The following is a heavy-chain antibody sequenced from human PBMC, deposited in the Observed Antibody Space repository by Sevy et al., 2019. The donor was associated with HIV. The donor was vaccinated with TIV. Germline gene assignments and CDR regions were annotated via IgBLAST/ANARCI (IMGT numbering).Heavy chain of an antibody. Sequence: GGSLRLSCVASGFPFNYYAMNWVRQAPGKGLEWILYINSDSDTMYYGDSVKGRFTISRDNAKNSLYLQMNSLRDEGTAVYYGARERGTYYDTSGYPYLLEAGFDYWGQGTLVTVSS. CDR1: GFPFNYYA. CDR2: INSDSDTM. J-gene: IGHJ4*02. CDR3: ARERGTYYDTSGYPYLLEAGFDY. V-gene: IGHV3-48*02. D-gene: IGHD3-22*01.